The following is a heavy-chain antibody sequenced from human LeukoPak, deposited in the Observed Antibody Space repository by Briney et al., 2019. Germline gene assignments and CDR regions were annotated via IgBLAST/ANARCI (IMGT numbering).Heavy chain of an antibody. D-gene: IGHD3-10*01. CDR2: CESDKSET. Sequence: EALQCSTYSSRHSSIRFWSGWWRQMPGKGMEGMGGCESDKSETRYNPSLQGQVTISASRSISTTHLQWSSLKASDIAMYYCARSEQLVWCWDARRPYCYGMDVWGQETTVTVS. CDR1: RHSSIRFW. CDR3: ARSEQLVWCWDARRPYCYGMDV. V-gene: IGHV5-51*01. J-gene: IGHJ6*02.